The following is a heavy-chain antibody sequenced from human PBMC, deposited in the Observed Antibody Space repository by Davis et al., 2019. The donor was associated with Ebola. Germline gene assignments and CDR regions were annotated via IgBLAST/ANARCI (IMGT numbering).Heavy chain of an antibody. V-gene: IGHV1-46*01. CDR3: ARAQFPTTSDH. Sequence: ASVTVSCKASGYTFTSYYMHWLRQAPGQGLEWMGIINPSGGSTSYAQKFQGRVTMTRDTSTSTVYMELSSLRSEDPAVYYCARAQFPTTSDHWGQGTLVTVSS. CDR1: GYTFTSYY. CDR2: INPSGGST. J-gene: IGHJ4*02. D-gene: IGHD1-1*01.